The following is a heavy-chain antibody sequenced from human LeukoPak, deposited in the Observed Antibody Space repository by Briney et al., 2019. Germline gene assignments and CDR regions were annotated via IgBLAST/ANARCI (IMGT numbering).Heavy chain of an antibody. CDR1: GITFINAW. J-gene: IGHJ5*02. V-gene: IGHV3-15*01. CDR3: THMLRGVPGA. CDR2: IKSKTDGEAT. D-gene: IGHD3-10*01. Sequence: PGGSLRLSCAASGITFINAWMTGVRQAPGKGRECRGRIKSKTDGEATVYAAPVKGRFTISRDEAKNTVYLQMNNLKIEDKAANFCTHMLRGVPGAWGQGTLATVSS.